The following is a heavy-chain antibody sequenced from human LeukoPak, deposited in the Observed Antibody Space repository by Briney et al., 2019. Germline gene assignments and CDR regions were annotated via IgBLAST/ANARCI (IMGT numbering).Heavy chain of an antibody. V-gene: IGHV3-72*01. Sequence: GGSLRLSCAASGFTFSSYAMSWVRQARGKGLEWVGRIQNKGQSYTTEYAASVRGRFILSRDDSKSSLYLQMNSLKSEDTAVYYCASLIPDYWGQGTLVTVSS. D-gene: IGHD2-21*01. CDR1: GFTFSSYA. CDR2: IQNKGQSYTT. J-gene: IGHJ4*02. CDR3: ASLIPDY.